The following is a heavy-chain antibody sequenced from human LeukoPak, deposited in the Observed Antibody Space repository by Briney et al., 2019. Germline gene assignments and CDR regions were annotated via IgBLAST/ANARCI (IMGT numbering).Heavy chain of an antibody. D-gene: IGHD3-22*01. CDR1: GFTFSSYA. CDR2: ISGSGDST. Sequence: GGSLRLSCAASGFTFSSYAMSWVRQAPGKGLEWVSAISGSGDSTYYADSVKGRFTISRDNSKNTLYLQMNSLRAEDTAVYYCAKGDQGYYDSSGYNYWGQGTLVTVSS. J-gene: IGHJ4*02. V-gene: IGHV3-23*01. CDR3: AKGDQGYYDSSGYNY.